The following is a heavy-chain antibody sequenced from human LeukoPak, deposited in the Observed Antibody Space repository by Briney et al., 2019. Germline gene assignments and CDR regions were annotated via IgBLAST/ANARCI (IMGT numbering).Heavy chain of an antibody. Sequence: SQTLSLTCTVSGGSISSGDYYWSWIRQPPGKGLEWIGYIYYSGSTYYNPSLKSRVTISVDTSKNQFSLKLSSVTAADTAVYYCARGVYSSSWYVLPAPLWGQGTLVTVSS. J-gene: IGHJ4*02. D-gene: IGHD6-13*01. CDR1: GGSISSGDYY. CDR2: IYYSGST. V-gene: IGHV4-30-4*01. CDR3: ARGVYSSSWYVLPAPL.